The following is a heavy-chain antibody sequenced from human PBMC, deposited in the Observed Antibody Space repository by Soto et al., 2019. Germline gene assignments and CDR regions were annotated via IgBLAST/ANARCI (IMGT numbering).Heavy chain of an antibody. J-gene: IGHJ3*02. CDR3: ARDRGFGELSDAFDI. CDR1: GFIFSNYG. Sequence: LRLSCAASGFIFSNYGMHWVRQAPGKGLEWVALIYYDGSYENYADSVKGRFSISRDNSKSTLWLQMNSLRVEDTAVYYCARDRGFGELSDAFDIWGQGTMVTVSS. CDR2: IYYDGSYE. D-gene: IGHD3-10*01. V-gene: IGHV3-33*01.